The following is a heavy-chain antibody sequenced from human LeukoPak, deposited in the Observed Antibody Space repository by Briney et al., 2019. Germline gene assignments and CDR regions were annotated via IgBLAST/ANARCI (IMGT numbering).Heavy chain of an antibody. V-gene: IGHV4-39*07. J-gene: IGHJ6*04. CDR1: GGSISSSSYY. CDR2: IYYSGST. Sequence: PSETLSLTCTVSGGSISSSSYYWGWIRQPPGKGLEWIGSIYYSGSTYYNPSLKSRVTISVDTSKNQFSLKLSSVTAADTAVYYCARRRRDYGMDVWGKGTTVTISS. D-gene: IGHD6-25*01. CDR3: ARRRRDYGMDV.